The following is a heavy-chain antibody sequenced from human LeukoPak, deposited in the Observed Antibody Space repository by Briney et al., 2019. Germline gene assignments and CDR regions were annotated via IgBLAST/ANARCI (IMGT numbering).Heavy chain of an antibody. CDR2: IGGSGTRT. CDR3: AKDSGWILFDD. J-gene: IGHJ4*02. D-gene: IGHD2-2*03. V-gene: IGHV3-23*01. CDR1: GFTFTTYG. Sequence: GGSLRLSCSASGFTFTTYGVNWVRQAPGKGLGWVSGIGGSGTRTYYAASVKGRFTISRDNSKNTLYLQMNSLRDEDTAVYYCAKDSGWILFDDWGQGTLVTVSS.